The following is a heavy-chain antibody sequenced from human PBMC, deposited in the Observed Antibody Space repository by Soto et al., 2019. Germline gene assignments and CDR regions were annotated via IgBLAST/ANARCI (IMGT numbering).Heavy chain of an antibody. CDR3: AKDPASVNSIAVAGTWYYFDY. D-gene: IGHD6-19*01. CDR1: GFTFSSYA. J-gene: IGHJ4*02. V-gene: IGHV3-23*01. CDR2: ISGSGGST. Sequence: GGSLRLSCAASGFTFSSYAMSWVRQAPGKGLEWVSAISGSGGSTYYADSVKGRFTISRDNSKNTLYLQMNSLRAEDTAVYYCAKDPASVNSIAVAGTWYYFDYWGQGTLGTAPQ.